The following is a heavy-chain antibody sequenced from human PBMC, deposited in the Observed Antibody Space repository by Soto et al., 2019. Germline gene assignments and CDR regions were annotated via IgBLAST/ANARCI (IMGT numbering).Heavy chain of an antibody. CDR2: IYTSGST. V-gene: IGHV4-4*07. J-gene: IGHJ5*02. CDR1: GGSISSYY. D-gene: IGHD3-10*01. Sequence: SETLSLTCTVSGGSISSYYWSWIRQPAGKGLEWIGRIYTSGSTNSNPSLKSRVTMSVDTSKNQFSLKLSSVTAADTAVYYCARVYPPYGSGSYVLGHWFDPWGQGTLVTVSS. CDR3: ARVYPPYGSGSYVLGHWFDP.